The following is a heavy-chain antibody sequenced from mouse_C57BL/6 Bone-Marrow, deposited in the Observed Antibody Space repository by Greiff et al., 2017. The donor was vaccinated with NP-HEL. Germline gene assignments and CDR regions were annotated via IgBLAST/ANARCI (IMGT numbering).Heavy chain of an antibody. CDR3: APGLLDAMDY. CDR2: IDPSDSYT. Sequence: QVQLQQPGAELVRPGTSVKLSCKASGYTFTSYWMHWVKQRPGQGLEWIGVIDPSDSYTNYNQKFKGKATLTVDTSSSTAYMLLSSLTSEDSAVYYCAPGLLDAMDYWGQGTSVTVSS. D-gene: IGHD2-10*01. J-gene: IGHJ4*01. V-gene: IGHV1-59*01. CDR1: GYTFTSYW.